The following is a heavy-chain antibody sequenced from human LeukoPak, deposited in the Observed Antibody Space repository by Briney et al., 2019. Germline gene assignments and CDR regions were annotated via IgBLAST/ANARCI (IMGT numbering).Heavy chain of an antibody. CDR3: ASCLSYDAFDI. Sequence: PSEPLSLTCTVSGGSISSRSYHWGWIRQPPGKGLEWIGSVFYSGSTYYNPSLKSRVTISVDTSKNQFSLKLSSVTAADTAVYYCASCLSYDAFDIWGQGTMVTVSS. J-gene: IGHJ3*02. V-gene: IGHV4-39*07. D-gene: IGHD3-16*01. CDR1: GGSISSRSYH. CDR2: VFYSGST.